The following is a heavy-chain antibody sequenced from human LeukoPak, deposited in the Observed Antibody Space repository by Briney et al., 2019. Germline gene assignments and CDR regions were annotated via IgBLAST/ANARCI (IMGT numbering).Heavy chain of an antibody. CDR1: GFTFRSYS. J-gene: IGHJ4*02. D-gene: IGHD6-13*01. CDR2: ISSSSSYI. V-gene: IGHV3-21*01. Sequence: GGSLRLSCAASGFTFRSYSMNWVRQAPGKGLEWVSSISSSSSYIYYADSVKGRFTISRDNAKNSLYLQMNSLRAEDTAVYYCARGSFGDSSSWYEVDYWGQGTLVTVSS. CDR3: ARGSFGDSSSWYEVDY.